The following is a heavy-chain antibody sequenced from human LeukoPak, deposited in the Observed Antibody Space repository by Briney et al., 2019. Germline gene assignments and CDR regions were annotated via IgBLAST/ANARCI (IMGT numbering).Heavy chain of an antibody. V-gene: IGHV3-21*01. Sequence: GGSLRLSCAASGFTFSSYSMNWGRQAPGKGLEWVSSISSSSYIYYADSVKGRFTISRDNAKNSLYLQMHSLRAEDTAVYYCARDQTIYDILTVHYYYGMDVWGQGTTVTVSS. CDR2: ISSSSYI. J-gene: IGHJ6*02. D-gene: IGHD3-9*01. CDR1: GFTFSSYS. CDR3: ARDQTIYDILTVHYYYGMDV.